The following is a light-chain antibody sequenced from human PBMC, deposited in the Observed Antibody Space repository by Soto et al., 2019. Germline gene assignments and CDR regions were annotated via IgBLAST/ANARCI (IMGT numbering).Light chain of an antibody. CDR2: GAS. Sequence: ETVLTQSPGTLSSSPGERATLSCRASQTISSSYLAWYQQKPGQAPRVLIYGASNRATGIPDRFSGSGSGTDFTLTISRLEPEDFAVYYCQQYARSPTFGQGTRLEIK. CDR1: QTISSSY. V-gene: IGKV3-20*01. CDR3: QQYARSPT. J-gene: IGKJ5*01.